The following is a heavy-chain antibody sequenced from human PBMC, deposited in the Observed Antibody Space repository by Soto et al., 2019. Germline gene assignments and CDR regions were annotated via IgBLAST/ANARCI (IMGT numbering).Heavy chain of an antibody. Sequence: PWGSLRLSCAASGFTFSSYGMHWVRQAPGKGLEWVAVIWYDGSNKHYADSVKGRFTISRDNSKNTLYLQMNSLRAEDTAVYYCARTADIVVVPAAMGGAFDIWGQGTMVTVSS. J-gene: IGHJ3*02. CDR3: ARTADIVVVPAAMGGAFDI. CDR2: IWYDGSNK. V-gene: IGHV3-33*01. CDR1: GFTFSSYG. D-gene: IGHD2-2*01.